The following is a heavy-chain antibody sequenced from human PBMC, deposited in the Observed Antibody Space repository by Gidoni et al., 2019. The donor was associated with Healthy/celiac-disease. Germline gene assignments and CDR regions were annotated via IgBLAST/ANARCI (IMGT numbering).Heavy chain of an antibody. J-gene: IGHJ6*02. V-gene: IGHV1-46*01. CDR2: INPSGGST. CDR3: AIPYDILTGSLALNAYGMDV. Sequence: QVQLVQSGAEVKKPGASVKVSCKASGYTFTSYYMHWVRQAPGQGLEWMGIINPSGGSTSYAQKFQGRVTMTRDTSTSTVYMELSSLRSEDTAVYYCAIPYDILTGSLALNAYGMDVWGQGTTVTVSS. CDR1: GYTFTSYY. D-gene: IGHD3-9*01.